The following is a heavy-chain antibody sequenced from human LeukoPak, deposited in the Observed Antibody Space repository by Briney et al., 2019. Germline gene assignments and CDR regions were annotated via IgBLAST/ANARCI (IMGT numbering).Heavy chain of an antibody. CDR1: GSSFSSYW. CDR2: INTDGSAT. CDR3: ARDHYGGNSDY. J-gene: IGHJ4*02. D-gene: IGHD4-23*01. Sequence: GGSLRLSCAASGSSFSSYWMHWVRQAPGKGLLWVSRINTDGSATYYADSVKGRFTISRDNAKNTLYLQMDSLRDEDTAVYYCARDHYGGNSDYWGQGTLVTVSS. V-gene: IGHV3-74*01.